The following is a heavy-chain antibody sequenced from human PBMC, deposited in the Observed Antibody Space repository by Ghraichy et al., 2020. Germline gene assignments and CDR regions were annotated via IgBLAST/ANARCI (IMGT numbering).Heavy chain of an antibody. J-gene: IGHJ4*02. Sequence: GGSRRLSCAASGFTFDDYGMSWVRQAPGKGLEWVSGINWNGGSTGYADSVKGRFTISRDNAKNSLYLQMNSLRAEDTALYYCARDLSAYCGGDCYSPPYFDYWGQGTLVTVSS. V-gene: IGHV3-20*04. CDR3: ARDLSAYCGGDCYSPPYFDY. CDR2: INWNGGST. CDR1: GFTFDDYG. D-gene: IGHD2-21*01.